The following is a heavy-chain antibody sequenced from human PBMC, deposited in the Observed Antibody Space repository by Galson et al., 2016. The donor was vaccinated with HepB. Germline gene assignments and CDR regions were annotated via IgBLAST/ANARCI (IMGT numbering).Heavy chain of an antibody. Sequence: SLRLSCAASGFSLRDYYIDWVRQAPGKGLEWVGRSRDEGHTYTTEFAASVKGRFTISRDDSDNSVYLQMNSLKTEDTAVYYCARVRSRIDWYPDYWGQGTLVTVSS. CDR3: ARVRSRIDWYPDY. V-gene: IGHV3-72*01. CDR1: GFSLRDYY. J-gene: IGHJ4*02. D-gene: IGHD3-9*01. CDR2: SRDEGHTYTT.